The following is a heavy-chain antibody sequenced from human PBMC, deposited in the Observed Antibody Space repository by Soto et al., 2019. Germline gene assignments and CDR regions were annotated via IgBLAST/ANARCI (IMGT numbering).Heavy chain of an antibody. D-gene: IGHD3-9*01. CDR2: IYYSGST. CDR1: GGSISRYD. V-gene: IGHV4-59*01. Sequence: SEDLSLTCTVSGGSISRYDWSWIRQPPGKGLEWIGYIYYSGSTNYNPSLKSRVTISVDTSKNQFSLKLSSVTAADTAVYYCERRYGYYFDYWGQGTLVTV. J-gene: IGHJ4*02. CDR3: ERRYGYYFDY.